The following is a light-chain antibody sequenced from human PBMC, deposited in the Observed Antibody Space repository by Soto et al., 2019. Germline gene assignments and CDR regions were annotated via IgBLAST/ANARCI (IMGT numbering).Light chain of an antibody. CDR2: DAS. CDR3: QQYNNYLYS. V-gene: IGKV1-5*01. CDR1: QSFRGL. Sequence: TQSPVTLSLSPGERATLSCRASQSFRGLLAWYQQKPGQAPRLLIYDASSLESGVPSRFSGSGSGTEFSLTISSLQPDDFATYYCQQYNNYLYSFGQGTKLEIK. J-gene: IGKJ2*03.